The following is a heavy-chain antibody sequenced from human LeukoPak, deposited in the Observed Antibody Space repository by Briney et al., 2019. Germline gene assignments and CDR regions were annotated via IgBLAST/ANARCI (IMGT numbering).Heavy chain of an antibody. Sequence: GASVKVSCKASGYTFTRYDINWVRQATGQGLEWMGWTNPNSGNTGYAQKFQGRVTITTDESTSTAYMELSSLRSEDTAVYYCAREGGDSSGYYLNYFDYWGQGTLVTVSS. D-gene: IGHD3-22*01. CDR3: AREGGDSSGYYLNYFDY. CDR2: TNPNSGNT. CDR1: GYTFTRYD. V-gene: IGHV1-8*03. J-gene: IGHJ4*02.